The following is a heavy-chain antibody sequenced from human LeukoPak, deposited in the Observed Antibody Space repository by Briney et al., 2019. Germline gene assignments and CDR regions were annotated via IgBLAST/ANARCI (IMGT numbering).Heavy chain of an antibody. CDR3: AKARYNWNSPGY. CDR2: ISGSGDST. Sequence: GGSLRLSCAASGFTFSTYAMTWVRQAPGKGLEWVSAISGSGDSTYYADSVKGRFTISRDNSKNALYLQMNSLRAEDSAVYYCAKARYNWNSPGYWGQGTLVTVSS. V-gene: IGHV3-23*01. J-gene: IGHJ4*02. CDR1: GFTFSTYA. D-gene: IGHD1-7*01.